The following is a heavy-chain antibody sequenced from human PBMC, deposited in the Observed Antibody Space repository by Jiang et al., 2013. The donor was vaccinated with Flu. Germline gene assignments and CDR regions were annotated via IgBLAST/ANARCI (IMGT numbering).Heavy chain of an antibody. V-gene: IGHV4-39*07. CDR1: GGSISRTGYY. Sequence: GSGLVKPSETLSLTCTVSGGSISRTGYYWGWIRQPPGKGLEWIGSIYYRGSTYYNPSLKSRVTISVDKSKNQFSLKLSSVTAADTAVYYCARDQTKGLEGYSSGWYYWGQGTLVTVSS. J-gene: IGHJ4*02. D-gene: IGHD6-19*01. CDR3: ARDQTKGLEGYSSGWYY. CDR2: IYYRGST.